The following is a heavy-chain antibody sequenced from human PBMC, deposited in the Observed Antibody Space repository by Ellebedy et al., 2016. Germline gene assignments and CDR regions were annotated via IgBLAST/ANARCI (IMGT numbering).Heavy chain of an antibody. Sequence: GGCLRLSCAASGFTFSNYWMSWVRQAPGKGLEWVANINEDGSEKHCVDSVKGRFTISRDNAKNSLYLQMNSLRAEDTAVYYCARGTRVMSYYYGMDVWGQGTTVTVSS. CDR3: ARGTRVMSYYYGMDV. CDR1: GFTFSNYW. CDR2: INEDGSEK. V-gene: IGHV3-7*04. D-gene: IGHD3-16*01. J-gene: IGHJ6*02.